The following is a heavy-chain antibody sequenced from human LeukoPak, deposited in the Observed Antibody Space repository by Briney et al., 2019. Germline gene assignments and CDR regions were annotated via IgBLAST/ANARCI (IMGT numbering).Heavy chain of an antibody. Sequence: PSETLSLTCTVSGGSISIYYWSWIRQPPGKGLEWIGYIYYSGSTNYNPSLKSRVTISVDTSKNQFSLELSSVTAADTAVYYCARDHGSGWYSLDYGGQGTLVTVSS. CDR2: IYYSGST. CDR3: ARDHGSGWYSLDY. V-gene: IGHV4-59*01. D-gene: IGHD6-19*01. J-gene: IGHJ4*02. CDR1: GGSISIYY.